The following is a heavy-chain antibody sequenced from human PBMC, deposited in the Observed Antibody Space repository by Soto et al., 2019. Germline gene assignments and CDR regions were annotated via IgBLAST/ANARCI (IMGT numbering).Heavy chain of an antibody. V-gene: IGHV3-21*01. CDR3: ARDLGFWELSFGGMDI. J-gene: IGHJ6*02. CDR2: ISSSSSYI. D-gene: IGHD3-10*01. CDR1: GFTFSSYS. Sequence: EVQLVEAGGGLVKPGGSLRLSCAASGFTFSSYSMNWVRQAPGKGLEWVSSISSSSSYIYYADSVKGRFTISRDNAKNSLYLQMNSLRAKDTAVYYCARDLGFWELSFGGMDIWGQGTTVTLSS.